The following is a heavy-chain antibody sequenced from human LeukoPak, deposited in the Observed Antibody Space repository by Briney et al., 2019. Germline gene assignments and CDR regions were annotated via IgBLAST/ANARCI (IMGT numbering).Heavy chain of an antibody. V-gene: IGHV1-46*01. J-gene: IGHJ4*02. CDR2: INPSSGST. CDR1: GYTFTSYY. Sequence: ASVKVSCKASGYTFTSYYIHWVRQAPGQGLEWTGIINPSSGSTSYAQKFQGRVTMTRDMSTSTVYMDLSSLRSEDTAVYYCARGRTTVTSVFDYWGQGTLVTVSS. CDR3: ARGRTTVTSVFDY. D-gene: IGHD4-11*01.